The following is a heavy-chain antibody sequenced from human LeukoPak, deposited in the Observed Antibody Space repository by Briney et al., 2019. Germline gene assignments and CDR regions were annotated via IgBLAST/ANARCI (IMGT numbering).Heavy chain of an antibody. CDR2: FYSDGTT. V-gene: IGHV3-66*01. D-gene: IGHD1-26*01. Sequence: PGGSLRLSCAASGFTVGSNYMTWVRQAPGKGLEYISSFYSDGTTYYADALKGRFIISRDNTENTVSLEISTLRAEDTAVYYCVGATTTTTIFAYWGQGTLLTVSS. J-gene: IGHJ4*02. CDR3: VGATTTTTIFAY. CDR1: GFTVGSNY.